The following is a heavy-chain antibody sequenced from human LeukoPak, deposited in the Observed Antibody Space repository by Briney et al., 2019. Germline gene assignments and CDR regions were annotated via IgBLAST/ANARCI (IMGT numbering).Heavy chain of an antibody. CDR1: GGSFSGYY. CDR3: ARDRGGYCSSTSCHTFDP. V-gene: IGHV4-34*01. J-gene: IGHJ5*02. CDR2: INHSGST. Sequence: SETLSLTCAVYGGSFSGYYWSWIRQPPGKGLEWVGEINHSGSTNYNPSLKSRVTISVGTSKNQFSLKLSSVTAADTAVYYCARDRGGYCSSTSCHTFDPWGQGTLVTVSS. D-gene: IGHD2-2*02.